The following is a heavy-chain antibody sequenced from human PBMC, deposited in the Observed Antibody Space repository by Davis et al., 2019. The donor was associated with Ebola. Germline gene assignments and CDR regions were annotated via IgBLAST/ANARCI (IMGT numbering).Heavy chain of an antibody. V-gene: IGHV1-8*01. CDR3: ARRVGARSGFDY. CDR1: GYTFPSYY. J-gene: IGHJ4*02. Sequence: AASVKVSCKASGYTFPSYYINLVRQATGQGLEWMGWMNPNSGNTGYAQKFQGRITMTRNISISTAYMELSSLRSEDTAVYYCARRVGARSGFDYWGQGSLVTVSS. CDR2: MNPNSGNT. D-gene: IGHD1-26*01.